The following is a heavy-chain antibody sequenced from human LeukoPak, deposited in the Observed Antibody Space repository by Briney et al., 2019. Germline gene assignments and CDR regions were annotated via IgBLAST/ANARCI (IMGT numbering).Heavy chain of an antibody. D-gene: IGHD1-7*01. V-gene: IGHV4-39*07. CDR2: IYYSGST. CDR1: GGSISSSSYY. Sequence: PSETLSLTCTVSGGSISSSSYYWGWIRQPPGKGLEWIGSIYYSGSTYYNPSLKSRVTISVDTSKNQFSLKLSSVTAADTAVYYCARRKRLELHGYWGQGTLVTVSS. CDR3: ARRKRLELHGY. J-gene: IGHJ4*02.